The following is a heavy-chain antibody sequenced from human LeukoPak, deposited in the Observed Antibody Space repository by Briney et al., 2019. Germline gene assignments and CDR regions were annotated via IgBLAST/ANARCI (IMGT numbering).Heavy chain of an antibody. J-gene: IGHJ4*02. CDR1: GASISSSY. CDR2: IYYSGST. CDR3: ARGRSSAYFDY. D-gene: IGHD6-6*01. Sequence: SETLSLTCTVSGASISSSYWSWIRQPPGKGLEWIGYIYYSGSTNYNPSLKSRVTISVDTSKNQFSLKLSSVTAADTAVYYCARGRSSAYFDYWGQGTLVTVSS. V-gene: IGHV4-59*01.